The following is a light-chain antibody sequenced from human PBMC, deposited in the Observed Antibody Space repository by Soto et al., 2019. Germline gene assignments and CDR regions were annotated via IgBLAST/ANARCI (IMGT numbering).Light chain of an antibody. CDR2: KAS. V-gene: IGKV1-5*03. Sequence: DIQMTQSPSTLSASVGDRVTITCRASKSISSWLAWYQQKPGKAPKLLIYKASSLESGVPSRFSGGGSGTEFTLTISSLQPDDFATYYCQQYNSYSRTFGQGTKVEIK. CDR3: QQYNSYSRT. J-gene: IGKJ1*01. CDR1: KSISSW.